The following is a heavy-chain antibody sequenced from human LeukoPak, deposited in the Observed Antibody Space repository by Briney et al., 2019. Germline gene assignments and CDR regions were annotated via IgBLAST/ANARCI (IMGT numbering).Heavy chain of an antibody. V-gene: IGHV4-59*01. CDR3: ARGVGYSGYDYFDY. J-gene: IGHJ4*02. CDR2: IYYSGST. Sequence: SETLSLTCTVSGGSISSYYWSWIRQPPGKGLEWIGYIYYSGSTNYNPSLKSRVTISVDTSKNQFSPKLSSVTAADTAVYYCARGVGYSGYDYFDYWGQGTLVTVSS. CDR1: GGSISSYY. D-gene: IGHD5-12*01.